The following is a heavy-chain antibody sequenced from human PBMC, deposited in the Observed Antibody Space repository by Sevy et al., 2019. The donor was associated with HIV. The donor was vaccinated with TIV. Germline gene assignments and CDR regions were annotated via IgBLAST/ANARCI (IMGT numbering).Heavy chain of an antibody. CDR2: SKSKTDGGTT. V-gene: IGHV3-15*01. CDR1: GFTFSNAW. D-gene: IGHD3-3*01. J-gene: IGHJ4*02. CDR3: TTGFTIFGVVAYFDY. Sequence: GGSLRLSCAASGFTFSNAWMSWVRRAPGKGLEWVGRSKSKTDGGTTDYAAPVKGRFTISRDDSKNTLYLQMNSLKTEDTAVYYCTTGFTIFGVVAYFDYWGQGTLVTVSS.